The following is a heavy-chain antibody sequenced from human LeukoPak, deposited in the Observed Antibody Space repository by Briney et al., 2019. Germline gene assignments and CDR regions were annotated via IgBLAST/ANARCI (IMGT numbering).Heavy chain of an antibody. D-gene: IGHD6-19*01. CDR2: ISSSGSTI. Sequence: RSGGSLRLSCAASGFTFSSYEMNWVRQAPGKGLEWVSYISSSGSTIYYADSVKGRFTISRDNAKNSLYLQMNSLRAEDTAVYYCARADSSGWYFDYWGQGTLVTVSS. V-gene: IGHV3-48*03. CDR3: ARADSSGWYFDY. CDR1: GFTFSSYE. J-gene: IGHJ4*02.